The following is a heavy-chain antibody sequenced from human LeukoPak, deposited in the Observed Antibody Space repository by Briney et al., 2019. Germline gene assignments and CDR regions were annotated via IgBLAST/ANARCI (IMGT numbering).Heavy chain of an antibody. J-gene: IGHJ4*02. Sequence: GGSLRLSCAASGFTVSSNYMSWVRQAPGKGLEWVSVIYSGGSTYYADSVKGRFTISRDNSKNTLYLQMNSLRAEDTAVYYCASGSNDYGDYGPTHDDYWGQGTLVTVSS. V-gene: IGHV3-53*05. CDR3: ASGSNDYGDYGPTHDDY. CDR1: GFTVSSNY. D-gene: IGHD4-17*01. CDR2: IYSGGST.